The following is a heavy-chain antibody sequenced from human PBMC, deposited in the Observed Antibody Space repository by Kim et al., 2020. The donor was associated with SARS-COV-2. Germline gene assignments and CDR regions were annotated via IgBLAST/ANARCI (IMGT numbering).Heavy chain of an antibody. Sequence: GGSLRLSCVASGFTFSNYYMSWIRQAPGKGLEWVSNIGFSNTYTNYADSVRGRFTISRDNAGNSLFLQMNTLRADDTAVYFCARNQGDSTTPPQRADSWGQGTLVTVS. V-gene: IGHV3-11*06. CDR1: GFTFSNYY. J-gene: IGHJ4*02. CDR3: ARNQGDSTTPPQRADS. D-gene: IGHD2-21*02. CDR2: IGFSNTYT.